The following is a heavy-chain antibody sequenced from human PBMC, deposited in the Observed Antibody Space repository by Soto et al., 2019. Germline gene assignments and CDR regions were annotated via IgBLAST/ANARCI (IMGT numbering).Heavy chain of an antibody. J-gene: IGHJ5*02. Sequence: SETLSLTCTVSGGSISRSSYYWGWIRQPPGKGLEWIGSIYYSGSTYYNPSLKSRVTISVDTSKNHFSLKLSSVTAADTAVYYCARSTMVRGADPLNWFDPWGQGTLVTVSS. V-gene: IGHV4-39*02. CDR1: GGSISRSSYY. D-gene: IGHD3-10*01. CDR2: IYYSGST. CDR3: ARSTMVRGADPLNWFDP.